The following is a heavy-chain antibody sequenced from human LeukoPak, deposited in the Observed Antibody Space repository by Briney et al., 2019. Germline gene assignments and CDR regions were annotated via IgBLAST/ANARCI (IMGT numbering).Heavy chain of an antibody. CDR1: GFTFSSYG. J-gene: IGHJ3*02. Sequence: PGGSLRLSCAASGFTFSSYGMHWVRQAPGKGLEWVAVISYDGSNKYYADSVKGRFTISRDNSKNTLYLQMNSLRAEDTAVYYCLTILEATIDAFDIWGQGTMVTVSS. CDR3: LTILEATIDAFDI. V-gene: IGHV3-30*03. CDR2: ISYDGSNK. D-gene: IGHD1-26*01.